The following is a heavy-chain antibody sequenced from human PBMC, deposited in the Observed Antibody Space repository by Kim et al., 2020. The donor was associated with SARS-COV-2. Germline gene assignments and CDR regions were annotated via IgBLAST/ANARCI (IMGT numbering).Heavy chain of an antibody. V-gene: IGHV4-39*07. D-gene: IGHD6-13*01. J-gene: IGHJ4*02. CDR2: IYYSGST. Sequence: SETLSLTYTVSGGSISSSSYYWGWIRQPPGKGLEWIGSIYYSGSTYYNPSLKSRVTISVDTSKNQFSLKLSSVTAADTAVYYCARDGTSSWYSDYFDYWGQGTLVTVSS. CDR3: ARDGTSSWYSDYFDY. CDR1: GGSISSSSYY.